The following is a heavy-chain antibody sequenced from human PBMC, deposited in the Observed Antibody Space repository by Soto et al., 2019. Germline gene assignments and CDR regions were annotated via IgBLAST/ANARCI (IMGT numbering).Heavy chain of an antibody. CDR1: GYTFTVYY. Sequence: QVQLVQSGAEVKKPGASVNVSCKASGYTFTVYYMHWVRQAPGQGLEWMGWINPESGGTMYPQKFQGRVTMTWDTSISTAYMALTRLRSDDTAVYYCARDLATGGGSAGFDYWGQGTLVTVSS. CDR2: INPESGGT. V-gene: IGHV1-2*02. J-gene: IGHJ4*02. CDR3: ARDLATGGGSAGFDY. D-gene: IGHD1-26*01.